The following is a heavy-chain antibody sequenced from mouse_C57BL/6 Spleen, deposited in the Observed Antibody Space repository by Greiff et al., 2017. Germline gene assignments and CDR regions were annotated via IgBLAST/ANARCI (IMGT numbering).Heavy chain of an antibody. D-gene: IGHD2-10*02. V-gene: IGHV1-26*01. CDR3: ARARYGNHPFAY. CDR2: INPNNGGT. CDR1: GYTFTDYY. Sequence: EVQLQQSGPELVKPGASVKISCKASGYTFTDYYMNWVKQSHGKSLEWIGDINPNNGGTSYNQKFKGKATLTVDKSSSTAYMELRSLTSEDSAVYYCARARYGNHPFAYWGQGTLVTVSA. J-gene: IGHJ3*01.